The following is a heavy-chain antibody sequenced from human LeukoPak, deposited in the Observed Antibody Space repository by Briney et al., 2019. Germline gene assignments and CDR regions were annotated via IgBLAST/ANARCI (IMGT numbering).Heavy chain of an antibody. CDR2: IYTSGST. Sequence: SETLSLTCTVSGGSISSYYWSWIRQPPGKGLEWIGYIYTSGSTNYNPSLKSRVTISVDTSKNQFSLKLSSVTAADTAVHYCARRSWGVYYFDYWGQGTLVTVSS. CDR1: GGSISSYY. J-gene: IGHJ4*02. D-gene: IGHD3-10*01. CDR3: ARRSWGVYYFDY. V-gene: IGHV4-4*09.